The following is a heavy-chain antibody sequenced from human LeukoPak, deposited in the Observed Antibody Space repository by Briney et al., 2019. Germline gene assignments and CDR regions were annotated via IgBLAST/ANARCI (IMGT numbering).Heavy chain of an antibody. CDR1: GFTVSSNY. CDR2: IYSGVST. D-gene: IGHD3-22*01. CDR3: ARDGGTYYYDSSGYYPQGYFDY. Sequence: GGSLRLSCAASGFTVSSNYMSWVRQAPGKGLEWVSVIYSGVSTYYADSVKGRFTISRDNSKNTLYLQMNSLRAEDTAVYYCARDGGTYYYDSSGYYPQGYFDYWGQGTLVTVSS. J-gene: IGHJ4*02. V-gene: IGHV3-53*01.